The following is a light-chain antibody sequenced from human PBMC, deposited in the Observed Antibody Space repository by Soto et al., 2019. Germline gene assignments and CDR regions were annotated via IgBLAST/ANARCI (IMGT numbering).Light chain of an antibody. Sequence: QPVLTQPPSVSGAPGQKVTISCTGSSSTIGAGYDVHWYQQFPGTAPKLLIFGNNNRPSGVPDRFSGSKSGTSASLAITGLQADDEADYYCQSYDSSLTGSYVFGTGTKLTVL. CDR2: GNN. CDR1: SSTIGAGYD. CDR3: QSYDSSLTGSYV. J-gene: IGLJ1*01. V-gene: IGLV1-40*01.